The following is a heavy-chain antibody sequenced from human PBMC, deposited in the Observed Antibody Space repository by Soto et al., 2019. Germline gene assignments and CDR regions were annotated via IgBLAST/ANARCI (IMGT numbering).Heavy chain of an antibody. CDR3: AKSSYGSDAFDI. Sequence: PGGSLRLSCAASGSTFSSYAMSWVRQAPGKGLEWVSAISGSGGSTYYADSVKGRFTISRDNSKNTLYLQMNSLRAEDTAVYYCAKSSYGSDAFDIWGQGTMVTVSS. D-gene: IGHD5-18*01. V-gene: IGHV3-23*01. CDR1: GSTFSSYA. CDR2: ISGSGGST. J-gene: IGHJ3*02.